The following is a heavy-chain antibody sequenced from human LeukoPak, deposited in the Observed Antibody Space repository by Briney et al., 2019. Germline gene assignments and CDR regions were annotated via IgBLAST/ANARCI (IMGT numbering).Heavy chain of an antibody. J-gene: IGHJ4*01. CDR1: GYSFTDYY. CDR2: MKPESGKK. CDR3: ARDKNPTVFDY. Sequence: ASVKVSCKASGYSFTDYYLHWVRQAPGQGLEWMGWMKPESGKKGTAQRFQGRVTLTRDTSTSTAYMEVTRLTSDDTAIYYCARDKNPTVFDYWGQGTLVTVSS. V-gene: IGHV1-2*02.